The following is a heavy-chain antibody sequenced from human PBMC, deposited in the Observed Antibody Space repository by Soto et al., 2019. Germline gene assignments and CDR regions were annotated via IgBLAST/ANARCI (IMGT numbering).Heavy chain of an antibody. J-gene: IGHJ3*02. CDR2: IYYSGNT. CDR1: GGSISSYY. CDR3: ARDYSDDAFDI. V-gene: IGHV4-59*01. Sequence: PSETLSLTCPVSGGSISSYYWSWIRQPPGKGLEWIGYIYYSGNTNYNPSLKSRVTISVDTSKNQFSLKLSSVTAADTAVYYCARDYSDDAFDIWGQGTMVTVSS. D-gene: IGHD2-21*01.